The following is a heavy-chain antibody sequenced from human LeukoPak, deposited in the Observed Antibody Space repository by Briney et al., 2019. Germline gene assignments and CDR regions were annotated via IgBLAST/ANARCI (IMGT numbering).Heavy chain of an antibody. CDR3: ARDRPLGGAVAANWFDP. CDR1: GFTFSSYA. V-gene: IGHV3-23*01. D-gene: IGHD6-19*01. J-gene: IGHJ5*02. CDR2: ISGSGGST. Sequence: GGSLRLSCAASGFTFSSYAMSWVRQAPGKGLEWVSAISGSGGSTYYADSVKGRFTISRDNAKNSLYLQMNSLRAEDTAVYYCARDRPLGGAVAANWFDPWGQGTLVTVSS.